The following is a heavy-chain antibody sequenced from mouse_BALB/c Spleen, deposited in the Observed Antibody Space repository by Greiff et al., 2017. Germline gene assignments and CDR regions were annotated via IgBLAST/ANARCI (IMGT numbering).Heavy chain of an antibody. CDR1: GFNIKDYY. CDR2: IDPENGNT. D-gene: IGHD1-1*01. J-gene: IGHJ4*01. V-gene: IGHV14-1*02. CDR3: ARGAYGYYYAMDY. Sequence: VQLQQSGAELVRPGALVKLSCKASGFNIKDYYMHWVKQRPEQGLEWIGWIDPENGNTIYDPKFQGKASITADTSSNTAYLQLSSLTSEDTAVYYCARGAYGYYYAMDYWGQGTSVTVSS.